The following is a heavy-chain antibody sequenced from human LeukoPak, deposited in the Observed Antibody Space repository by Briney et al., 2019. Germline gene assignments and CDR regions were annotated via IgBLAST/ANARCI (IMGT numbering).Heavy chain of an antibody. V-gene: IGHV3-23*01. CDR2: ISGSGGST. D-gene: IGHD6-19*01. CDR1: GFTFSSYG. J-gene: IGHJ4*02. Sequence: GGSLGLSCAASGFTFSSYGMSWVRHAPGKGLERVSAISGSGGSTYYADSVKGRFTISRDNSKNTLYLQMNSLRAEDTAVYYCAKEGSGGYFDYWGQGTLVTVSS. CDR3: AKEGSGGYFDY.